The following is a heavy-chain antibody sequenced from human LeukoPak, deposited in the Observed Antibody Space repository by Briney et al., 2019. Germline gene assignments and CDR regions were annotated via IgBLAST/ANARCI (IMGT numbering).Heavy chain of an antibody. Sequence: SETLSLTCAVSGGSISSGGYSWSWIRQPPGKGLEGIGYIYHSGSTYYNPSLKSRVTISVDRSKNQFSLKLSSVTAADTAVYYCASLSSPDDYGDYGVDYWGQGTLVTVSS. CDR2: IYHSGST. CDR3: ASLSSPDDYGDYGVDY. D-gene: IGHD4-17*01. CDR1: GGSISSGGYS. J-gene: IGHJ4*02. V-gene: IGHV4-30-2*01.